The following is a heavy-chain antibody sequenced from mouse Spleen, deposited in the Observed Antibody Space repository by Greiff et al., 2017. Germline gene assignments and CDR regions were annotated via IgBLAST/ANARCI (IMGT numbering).Heavy chain of an antibody. CDR1: GYTFTSYG. CDR3: ARGLVTGFGY. Sequence: QVQLQQSGAELARPGASVKLSCKASGYTFTSYGIRWVKQRTIQGLEWIGEIYPRSGNTYYNEKFKGKATLTADKSSSTAYMELRSLTSEDSAVYFCARGLVTGFGYWGQGTTLTVSS. V-gene: IGHV1-81*01. CDR2: IYPRSGNT. J-gene: IGHJ2*01. D-gene: IGHD2-1*01.